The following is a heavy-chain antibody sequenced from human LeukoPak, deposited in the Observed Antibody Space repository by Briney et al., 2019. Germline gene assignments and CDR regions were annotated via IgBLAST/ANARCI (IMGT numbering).Heavy chain of an antibody. CDR2: IKQGGSEK. CDR3: ARVPGYYDSSGYYYVVDAFDI. D-gene: IGHD3-22*01. CDR1: GFTFSSYW. J-gene: IGHJ3*02. Sequence: GGSLRLSCAASGFTFSSYWMSWVRQAPGKGLEWVANIKQGGSEKYYVDSVKGRFTISRDNAKNSLYLQMNSLRAEDTAVYYCARVPGYYDSSGYYYVVDAFDIWGQGTMVTVSS. V-gene: IGHV3-7*01.